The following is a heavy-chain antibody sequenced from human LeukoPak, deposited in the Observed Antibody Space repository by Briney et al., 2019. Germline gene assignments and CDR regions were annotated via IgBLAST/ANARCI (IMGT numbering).Heavy chain of an antibody. V-gene: IGHV3-21*01. D-gene: IGHD3-16*01. CDR1: GFTFSNYS. Sequence: VKPGGSLRLSCAASGFTFSNYSMNWVRQAPGKGLEWVSSISSSSIFIYYADSLKGRFTISRDNAKNSLYLQMNNLRAEDTAVYYCARDKSYDGVPDAFDIWGQGTLVAVSS. J-gene: IGHJ3*02. CDR2: ISSSSIFI. CDR3: ARDKSYDGVPDAFDI.